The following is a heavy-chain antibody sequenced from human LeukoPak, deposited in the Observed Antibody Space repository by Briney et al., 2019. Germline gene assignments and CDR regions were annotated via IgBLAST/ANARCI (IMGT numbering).Heavy chain of an antibody. V-gene: IGHV3-23*01. CDR2: ISGSGGST. CDR1: GFTFSSYE. J-gene: IGHJ4*02. CDR3: ANSPKSDY. Sequence: GGSLRLSCAASGFTFSSYEMNWVRQAPGKGLEWLSAISGSGGSTYYADSVQGRFTISRDNSKNTLYLQMSSLRAEDTAVYYCANSPKSDYWGQGTLVTVSS.